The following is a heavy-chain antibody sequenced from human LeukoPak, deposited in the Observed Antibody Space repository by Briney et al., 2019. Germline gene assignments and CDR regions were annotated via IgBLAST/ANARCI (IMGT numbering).Heavy chain of an antibody. CDR2: IKQDGSEK. Sequence: GGSLRLSCAASGFTFSSYWMSWVRQAPGKGLEWVANIKQDGSEKYYVDSVKGRFTISRDNAKNSLYLQMNSLRAEDTAVYYCARVFADYYDSSGPTVYFDYWGQGTLVTVSS. CDR1: GFTFSSYW. CDR3: ARVFADYYDSSGPTVYFDY. V-gene: IGHV3-7*01. J-gene: IGHJ4*02. D-gene: IGHD3-22*01.